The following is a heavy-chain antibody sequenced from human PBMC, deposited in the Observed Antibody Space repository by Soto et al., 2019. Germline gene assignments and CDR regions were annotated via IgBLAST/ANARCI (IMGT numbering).Heavy chain of an antibody. J-gene: IGHJ6*02. V-gene: IGHV1-2*02. CDR2: INPNSGST. CDR1: GYTFTGYY. Sequence: GASVKVSCKASGYTFTGYYIHWVRQAPGQGLEWMGWINPNSGSTNYAQNFQGRVTMTRDTSISTAYMELSRLRSDDTAVYHCARGGKGVVVGEDHYYYGMDVWGQGTTVTVSS. CDR3: ARGGKGVVVGEDHYYYGMDV. D-gene: IGHD2-15*01.